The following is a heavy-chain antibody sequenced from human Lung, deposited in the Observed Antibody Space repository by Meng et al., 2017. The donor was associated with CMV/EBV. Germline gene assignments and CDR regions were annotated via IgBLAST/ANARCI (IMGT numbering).Heavy chain of an antibody. J-gene: IGHJ4*02. CDR1: GFTFSSYA. D-gene: IGHD4-11*01. Sequence: GGSLRLXCAVSGFTFSSYAMNWVRQAPGKGLEWVSGISGSGASTHYADFVKGRLTISRDNSKNTMYLQMKSLRAEDTAVYYCVKGREHNNYGGSGTVDFWVQGTXVT. CDR3: VKGREHNNYGGSGTVDF. CDR2: ISGSGAST. V-gene: IGHV3-23*01.